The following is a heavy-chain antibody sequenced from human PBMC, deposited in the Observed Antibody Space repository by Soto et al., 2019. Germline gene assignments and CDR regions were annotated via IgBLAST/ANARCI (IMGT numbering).Heavy chain of an antibody. CDR3: ARDQKTRKGENWFDP. CDR2: IYHSGRT. Sequence: QVQLQESGPGLVKPSGTLSLTCAVSGGSISSSNWWSWVRQPPGKGLEWIGEIYHSGRTNNNPSPKSRVTISVDKSKNQFSLKLSSVTAADTAVYYCARDQKTRKGENWFDPWGQGTLVTVSS. V-gene: IGHV4-4*02. J-gene: IGHJ5*02. CDR1: GGSISSSNW. D-gene: IGHD3-16*01.